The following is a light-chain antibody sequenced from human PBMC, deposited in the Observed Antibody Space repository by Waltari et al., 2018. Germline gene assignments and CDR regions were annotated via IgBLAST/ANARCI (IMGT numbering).Light chain of an antibody. Sequence: QSVLTQPPSASGTPGQRVTISCSGSISNLGTNYVYWYQQFPGTAPKLLIQRNNQRPSGVPDRFSASKSGTSASLAIGGLRSEDEADYYCASWDDSLSVGVFGGGTKLTVL. CDR2: RNN. V-gene: IGLV1-47*01. CDR3: ASWDDSLSVGV. J-gene: IGLJ3*02. CDR1: ISNLGTNY.